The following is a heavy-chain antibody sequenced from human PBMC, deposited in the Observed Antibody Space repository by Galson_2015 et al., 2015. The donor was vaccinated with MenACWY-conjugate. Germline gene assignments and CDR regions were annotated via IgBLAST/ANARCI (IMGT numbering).Heavy chain of an antibody. Sequence: SVKVSCKASGGTFSSYAISWVRQAPGQGLEWMGGIIPIFGTANYAQKFQGRVTITADESTSTAYMELSSLRSEDTAVYYCARDPRDYGDYFPIYYYGMDVWGQGTTVTVSS. CDR1: GGTFSSYA. J-gene: IGHJ6*02. CDR3: ARDPRDYGDYFPIYYYGMDV. V-gene: IGHV1-69*13. CDR2: IIPIFGTA. D-gene: IGHD4-17*01.